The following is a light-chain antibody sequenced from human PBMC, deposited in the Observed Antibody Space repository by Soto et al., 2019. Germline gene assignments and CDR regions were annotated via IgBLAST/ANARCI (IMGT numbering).Light chain of an antibody. CDR3: QQSYSTLMWT. CDR2: ASS. J-gene: IGKJ1*01. V-gene: IGKV1-39*01. CDR1: QTISNS. Sequence: DIQMTQSPSSLSASVGDRVTITCRASQTISNSLNWYQQKPGKAPELLIYASSSLQPGVPSRFSGSGSGTEFSLTISGLQPEDFASYYCQQSYSTLMWTFGRGTKVEIK.